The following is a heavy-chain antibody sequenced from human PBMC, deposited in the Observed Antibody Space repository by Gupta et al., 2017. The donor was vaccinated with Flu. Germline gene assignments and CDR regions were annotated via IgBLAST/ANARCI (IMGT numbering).Heavy chain of an antibody. Sequence: TYAMHWVRQAPGKGLEWVAVIWSDSSDQYYADPVKGRFTIFRDNSKNTLYLQMTSLRVEDTAVYYCATGSSGWKADFGSWGQGTLVTVSS. CDR2: IWSDSSDQ. D-gene: IGHD6-19*01. CDR1: TYA. CDR3: ATGSSGWKADFGS. J-gene: IGHJ5*01. V-gene: IGHV3-33*01.